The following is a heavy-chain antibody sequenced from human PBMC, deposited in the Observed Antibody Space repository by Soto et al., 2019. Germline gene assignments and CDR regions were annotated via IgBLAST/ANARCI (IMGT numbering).Heavy chain of an antibody. CDR1: GFTFSDYY. CDR3: ARDREASYGFSVWYFDL. Sequence: GGSLRLSCAASGFTFSDYYMSWIRQAPGKGLEWVSYISSSSSYTNYADSVKGRFTISRDNAKNSLYLQMNSLRAEDTAVYYCARDREASYGFSVWYFDLWGRGTLVTVS. D-gene: IGHD5-18*01. J-gene: IGHJ2*01. V-gene: IGHV3-11*05. CDR2: ISSSSSYT.